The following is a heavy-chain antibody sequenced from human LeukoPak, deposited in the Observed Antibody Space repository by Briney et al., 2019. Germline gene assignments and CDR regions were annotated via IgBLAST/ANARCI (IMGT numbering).Heavy chain of an antibody. J-gene: IGHJ4*02. V-gene: IGHV3-30*18. CDR2: ISYEGSTS. D-gene: IGHD3-22*01. CDR3: AKDTRGYYYDSSGGFDY. CDR1: GFTFSSYG. Sequence: PGGSLRLSCAASGFTFSSYGMQWVRQAPGKGLEWVAVISYEGSTSYYADSVKGRFTISRDNAKNSLYLQMNSLRAEDMALYYCAKDTRGYYYDSSGGFDYWGQGTLVTVSS.